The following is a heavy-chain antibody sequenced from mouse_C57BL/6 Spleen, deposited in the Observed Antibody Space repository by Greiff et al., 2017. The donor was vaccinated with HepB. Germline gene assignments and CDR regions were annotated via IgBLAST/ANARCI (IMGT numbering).Heavy chain of an antibody. D-gene: IGHD2-2*01. V-gene: IGHV1-52*01. CDR3: ARGGLPNFDY. CDR2: IDPSDSET. CDR1: GYTFTSYW. J-gene: IGHJ2*01. Sequence: QVHVKQPGAELVRPGSSVKLSCKASGYTFTSYWMHWVKQRPIQGLEWIGNIDPSDSETHYNQKFKDKATLTVDKSSSTAYMQLSSLTSEDSAVYYCARGGLPNFDYWGQGTTLTVSS.